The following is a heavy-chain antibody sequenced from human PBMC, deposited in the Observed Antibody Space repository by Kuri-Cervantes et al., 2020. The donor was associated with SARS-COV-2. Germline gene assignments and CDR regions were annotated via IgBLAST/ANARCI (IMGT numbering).Heavy chain of an antibody. CDR2: IYYSGNT. V-gene: IGHV4-39*01. J-gene: IGHJ5*02. CDR3: ATGYSSRGGFDP. Sequence: SETLSLTCTVSGGSISSSSYYWGWIRQPPGKGLEWIGSIYYSGNTYYNPSLRSRVTISEDTSKNQFSLKLNSVTAADTAVYYCATGYSSRGGFDPWGQGNLVTGSS. D-gene: IGHD6-13*01. CDR1: GGSISSSSYY.